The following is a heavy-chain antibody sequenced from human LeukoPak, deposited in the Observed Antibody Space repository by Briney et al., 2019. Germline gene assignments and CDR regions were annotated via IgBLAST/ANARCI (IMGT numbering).Heavy chain of an antibody. CDR3: ATSSIAARDPRKNAFDI. D-gene: IGHD6-6*01. V-gene: IGHV1-2*02. Sequence: ASVKVSCKASGYTFTGYYMHWVRQAPGQGLEWMGWINPNSGGTNYAQKFQGRVTMTRDMSTTTVYMDPSSLRSEDTAVYYCATSSIAARDPRKNAFDIWGQGTMVTVSS. CDR1: GYTFTGYY. J-gene: IGHJ3*02. CDR2: INPNSGGT.